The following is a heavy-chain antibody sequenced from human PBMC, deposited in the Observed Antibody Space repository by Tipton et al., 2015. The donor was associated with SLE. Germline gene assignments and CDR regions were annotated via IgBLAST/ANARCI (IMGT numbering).Heavy chain of an antibody. CDR1: DGSLSGYY. Sequence: TLSLTCTVFDGSLSGYYCAWLRQSPGKGLEWIGEISHDGGANYDPSLESRVTMSVDTSKNHFSLKLISVTAADTAVYYCAREFLNPVTTVHYYFDLWGRGTLVTVSS. D-gene: IGHD4-11*01. CDR2: ISHDGGA. CDR3: AREFLNPVTTVHYYFDL. V-gene: IGHV4-34*10. J-gene: IGHJ2*01.